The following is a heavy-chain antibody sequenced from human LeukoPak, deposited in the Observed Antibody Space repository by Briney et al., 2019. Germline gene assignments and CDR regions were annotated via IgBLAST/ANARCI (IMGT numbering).Heavy chain of an antibody. V-gene: IGHV4-59*01. CDR3: ARDSSGYYYFDY. CDR1: GGSISSYY. J-gene: IGHJ4*02. Sequence: SETLSLTCTVSGGSISSYYWSWIRQPPGKGLEWIGYIYYSGSTNYNPSLKSRVTISVDTSKNQFSLKLSSVTAADTAVYYCARDSSGYYYFDYWGQGTLVTVSS. D-gene: IGHD3-22*01. CDR2: IYYSGST.